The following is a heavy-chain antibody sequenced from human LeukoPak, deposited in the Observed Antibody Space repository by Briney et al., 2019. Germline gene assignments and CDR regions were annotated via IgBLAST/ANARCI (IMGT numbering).Heavy chain of an antibody. Sequence: GGSLRLSCAASGFSFGSYAMSWVRQAPGKGLEWVSGISTGGGSTSYADSVKGRFTISRDNAKNSLYLQMNSLRAEDTAVYYCARDFSDNCSSTSCQGVYYYYYYMDVWGKGTTVTVSS. CDR1: GFSFGSYA. J-gene: IGHJ6*03. D-gene: IGHD2-2*01. V-gene: IGHV3-23*01. CDR3: ARDFSDNCSSTSCQGVYYYYYYMDV. CDR2: ISTGGGST.